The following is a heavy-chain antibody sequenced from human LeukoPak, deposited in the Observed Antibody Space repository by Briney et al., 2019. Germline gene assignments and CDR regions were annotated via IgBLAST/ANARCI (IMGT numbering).Heavy chain of an antibody. CDR2: IYYSGSI. J-gene: IGHJ4*02. Sequence: PSETLSLTCTVSGDSISSYYWSWIRQPPGKGLEWIGHIYYSGSINYYNPSLKSRVTISVDTSKNQFSLKLSSVTAADTAVYYCARLRTIQPEYYFDYWGQGTLVTVSS. CDR3: ARLRTIQPEYYFDY. D-gene: IGHD5-24*01. V-gene: IGHV4-59*08. CDR1: GDSISSYY.